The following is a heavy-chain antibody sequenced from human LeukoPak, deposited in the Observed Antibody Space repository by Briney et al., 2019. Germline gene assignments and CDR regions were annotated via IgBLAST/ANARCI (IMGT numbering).Heavy chain of an antibody. D-gene: IGHD3-10*01. CDR3: ASLWFGEYYYGMDV. CDR1: GGTFSSYG. CDR2: ISAYNGNT. V-gene: IGHV1-18*01. J-gene: IGHJ6*02. Sequence: GASVKVSCKASGGTFSSYGISWVRQAPGQGLEWMGWISAYNGNTNYAQKLQGRVTMTTDTSTSTAYMELRSLRSDDTAVYYCASLWFGEYYYGMDVWGQGTTVTVSS.